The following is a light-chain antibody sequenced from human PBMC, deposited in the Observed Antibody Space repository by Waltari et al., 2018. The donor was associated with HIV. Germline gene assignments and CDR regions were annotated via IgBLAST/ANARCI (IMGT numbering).Light chain of an antibody. Sequence: QSALTQPASVSGSPGQSITISCTGTSSDFGAYNYVSWYQQHPGKAPKLMIYEVTKRPSWVSDRFSGSKSGNTASLTISGLQAEDEADYYCSSYTSSSTLGVFGGGTKLTVL. CDR3: SSYTSSSTLGV. J-gene: IGLJ2*01. CDR1: SSDFGAYNY. CDR2: EVT. V-gene: IGLV2-14*01.